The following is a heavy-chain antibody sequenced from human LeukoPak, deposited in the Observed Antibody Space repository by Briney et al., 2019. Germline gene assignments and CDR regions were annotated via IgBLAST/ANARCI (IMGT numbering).Heavy chain of an antibody. CDR2: IYPGDSDT. D-gene: IGHD3-22*01. J-gene: IGHJ4*02. Sequence: GESLKISCKGSGNSFTSYWNGWVRQMPGKGLEWMVIIYPGDSDTRYSPSFQGQVTISADKSISTAYLQWSSLKASDTAMYYCARRGLNYYDSSGYGGLFDYWGQGTLVTVSS. CDR1: GNSFTSYW. V-gene: IGHV5-51*01. CDR3: ARRGLNYYDSSGYGGLFDY.